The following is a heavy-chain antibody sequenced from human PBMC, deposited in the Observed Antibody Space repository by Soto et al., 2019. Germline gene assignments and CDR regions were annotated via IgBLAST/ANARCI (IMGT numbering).Heavy chain of an antibody. Sequence: VQLVESGGGVVQPGRSLRLSCAASGFTFSDYAMHWVRQAPGKGLEWVAVVSHDGRNTHYADSVKGRFTISRDSSQNAVSGEMTILRAEATGVYYGAKGGRQWLFASDFIHWGQGNVVTVSP. CDR2: VSHDGRNT. V-gene: IGHV3-30*18. D-gene: IGHD6-19*01. J-gene: IGHJ1*01. CDR3: AKGGRQWLFASDFIH. CDR1: GFTFSDYA.